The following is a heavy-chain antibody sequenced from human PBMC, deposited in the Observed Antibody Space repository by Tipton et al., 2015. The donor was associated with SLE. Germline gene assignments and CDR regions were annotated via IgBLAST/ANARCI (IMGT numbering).Heavy chain of an antibody. Sequence: TLSLTCTVSGGSISSGSHYWGWIRQPPGKGLEWIGSVFYSGNTYYNESLQSRVTISIDTSKNHFSLKLYSVTAADTAVYYCAREDSSSWFYTRFDPWGQGTLVTVSS. CDR3: AREDSSSWFYTRFDP. D-gene: IGHD2-2*02. V-gene: IGHV4-39*07. J-gene: IGHJ5*02. CDR1: GGSISSGSHY. CDR2: VFYSGNT.